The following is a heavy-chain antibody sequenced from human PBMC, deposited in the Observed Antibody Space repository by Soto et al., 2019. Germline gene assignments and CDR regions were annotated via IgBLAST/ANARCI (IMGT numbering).Heavy chain of an antibody. Sequence: SEALSLTCFVSGGSYTSPQLRWVRHFPVLALQWIAYTSYTGNTNYNPSLQSRVTISLDTSKNQLSLKLTSMTAADTAVYYCARDMHAGFTHHFDPWGQGTLVTVSS. CDR2: TSYTGNT. CDR3: ARDMHAGFTHHFDP. CDR1: GGSYTSPQ. D-gene: IGHD2-8*01. V-gene: IGHV4-59*11. J-gene: IGHJ5*02.